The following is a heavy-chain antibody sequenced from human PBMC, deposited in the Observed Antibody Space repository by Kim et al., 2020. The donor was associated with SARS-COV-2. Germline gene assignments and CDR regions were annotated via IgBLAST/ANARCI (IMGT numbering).Heavy chain of an antibody. CDR1: GGTFSSYA. J-gene: IGHJ4*02. CDR3: AVGPWVEKATKTFAY. Sequence: SVKVSCKASGGTFSSYAISWVRQAPGQGLEWMGRIIPILGIANYAQKFQGRVTITADKSTSTAYMELSSLRSEDTAVYYCAVGPWVEKATKTFAYWGQGTLVTVSS. CDR2: IIPILGIA. D-gene: IGHD1-26*01. V-gene: IGHV1-69*04.